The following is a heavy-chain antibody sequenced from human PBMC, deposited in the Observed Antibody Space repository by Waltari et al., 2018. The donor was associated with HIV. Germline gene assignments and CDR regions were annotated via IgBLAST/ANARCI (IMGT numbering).Heavy chain of an antibody. CDR2: IYSGGST. V-gene: IGHV3-53*01. D-gene: IGHD1-26*01. CDR3: ARDPRSSGYYGMDV. Sequence: EVQLVESGGGLIEPGGSLSLSCAASGFTISDNYMSWVRQAPGKGLECVSVIYSGGSTYYADSVKGRFTISRDNSKNTLSLHMNSLRAEDTAVYYCARDPRSSGYYGMDVWGQGATVTVSS. J-gene: IGHJ6*02. CDR1: GFTISDNY.